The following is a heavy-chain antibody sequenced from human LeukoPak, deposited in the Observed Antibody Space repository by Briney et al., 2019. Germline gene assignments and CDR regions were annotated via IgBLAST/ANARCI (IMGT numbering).Heavy chain of an antibody. CDR3: ATNEDYDSSGNAFDI. CDR2: INPNSGDT. CDR1: GYTFTGYY. V-gene: IGHV1-2*06. J-gene: IGHJ3*02. Sequence: ASVKVSCKASGYTFTGYYVHWVRQAPGQGLEWMGRINPNSGDTNYAQKFQGRVTMTRDTSISTAYMELSRLRSDDTAVYYCATNEDYDSSGNAFDIWGQGTMVTVSS. D-gene: IGHD3-22*01.